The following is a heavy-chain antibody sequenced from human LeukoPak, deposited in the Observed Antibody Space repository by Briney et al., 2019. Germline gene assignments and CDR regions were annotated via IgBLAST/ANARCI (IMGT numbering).Heavy chain of an antibody. V-gene: IGHV4-34*01. D-gene: IGHD6-13*01. J-gene: IGHJ4*02. Sequence: SETLSLTCAVYGGSFSGYYWSWIRQPPGKGLEWIGEINHSGSTNYNPSLKSRVTISVDTSENQFSLKLSSVTAADTAVYYCARGGSSSWYEYYFDYWGQGTLVTVSS. CDR1: GGSFSGYY. CDR3: ARGGSSSWYEYYFDY. CDR2: INHSGST.